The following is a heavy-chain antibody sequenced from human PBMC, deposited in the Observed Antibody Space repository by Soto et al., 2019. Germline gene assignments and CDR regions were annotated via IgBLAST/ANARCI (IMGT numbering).Heavy chain of an antibody. CDR2: IYYSGST. CDR1: GGSISSGDYY. Sequence: QVQLQESGPGLVKPSQTLSLTCTVSGGSISSGDYYWSWIRQPPGKGLEWIGYIYYSGSTYYNPSLTSRVXXXVXSSKNQFPLKPSSVPAAGTAVYYCARERPDGSRLDPWGQGTLVTVSS. J-gene: IGHJ5*02. V-gene: IGHV4-30-4*01. CDR3: ARERPDGSRLDP. D-gene: IGHD6-13*01.